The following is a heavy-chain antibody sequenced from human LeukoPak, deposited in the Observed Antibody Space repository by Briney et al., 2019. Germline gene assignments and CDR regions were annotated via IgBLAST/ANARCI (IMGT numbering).Heavy chain of an antibody. CDR1: GGTFSSYA. CDR3: ARLEDSSSWTIDY. D-gene: IGHD6-13*01. Sequence: ASVKVSCKASGGTFSSYAISWVRQAPGQGLEWMGGIIPIFGTANYAQKFQGRVTITADKSTSTAYMELSSLRSEDTAVYYCARLEDSSSWTIDYWGQGTLVTVSS. CDR2: IIPIFGTA. J-gene: IGHJ4*02. V-gene: IGHV1-69*06.